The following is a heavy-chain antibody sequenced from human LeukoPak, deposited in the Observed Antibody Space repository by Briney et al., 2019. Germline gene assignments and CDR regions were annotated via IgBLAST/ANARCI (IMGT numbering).Heavy chain of an antibody. D-gene: IGHD1-26*01. CDR2: ISYDGTNK. Sequence: GGSLRLSCAASGFTFSSYGMHWVRQAPGKGLEWVAVISYDGTNKYYADSVKGRFTISRDNSKNTLYLQMSSLRAEDTAVYYCAKDGRVGATTYLDYWGQGTLVTVSS. J-gene: IGHJ4*02. V-gene: IGHV3-30*18. CDR3: AKDGRVGATTYLDY. CDR1: GFTFSSYG.